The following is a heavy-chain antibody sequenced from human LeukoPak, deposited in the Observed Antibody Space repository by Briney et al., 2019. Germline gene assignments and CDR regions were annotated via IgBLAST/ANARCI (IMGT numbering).Heavy chain of an antibody. CDR1: GFTLSSYG. D-gene: IGHD3-9*01. CDR2: IRYDKTNK. V-gene: IGHV3-30*02. J-gene: IGHJ4*02. CDR3: AKELLSLSGYPATLDS. Sequence: GGSLRLSCAASGFTLSSYGMHWVRQAPGKGLEWVAFIRYDKTNKYYADSVKGRFTISRDNYKNTLYLQMNSLRDEDTAVYYCAKELLSLSGYPATLDSWGQGTLVTVSS.